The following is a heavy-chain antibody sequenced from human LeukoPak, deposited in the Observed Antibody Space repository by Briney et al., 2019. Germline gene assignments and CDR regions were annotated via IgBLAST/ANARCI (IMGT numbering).Heavy chain of an antibody. J-gene: IGHJ6*03. CDR3: ARVGKDGYYYYYYMDV. Sequence: SETLSLTCTVSGGPISSSSYYWGWIRQPPGKGLEWIGSIYYSGSTYYNPSLKSRVTISVDTSKNQFSLKLSSVTAADTAVYYCARVGKDGYYYYYYMDVWGKGTTVTVSS. V-gene: IGHV4-39*07. CDR2: IYYSGST. CDR1: GGPISSSSYY.